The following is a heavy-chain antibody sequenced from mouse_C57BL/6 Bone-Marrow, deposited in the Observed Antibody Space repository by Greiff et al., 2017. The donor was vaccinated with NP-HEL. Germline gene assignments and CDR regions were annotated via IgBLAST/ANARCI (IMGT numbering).Heavy chain of an antibody. D-gene: IGHD1-1*01. J-gene: IGHJ3*01. CDR1: GYAFTNYL. Sequence: QVQLVESGAELVRPGTSVKVSCKASGYAFTNYLIEWVKQRPGQGLEWIGVINPGSGGTNYNEKFKGKATLTADKSSSTAYMQLSSLTSEDSAVYFCAKGIYYYGSSAWFAYWGQGTLVTVSA. CDR2: INPGSGGT. CDR3: AKGIYYYGSSAWFAY. V-gene: IGHV1-54*01.